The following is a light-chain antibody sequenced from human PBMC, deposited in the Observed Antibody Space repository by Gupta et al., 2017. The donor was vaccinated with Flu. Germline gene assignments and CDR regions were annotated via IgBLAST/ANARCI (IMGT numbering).Light chain of an antibody. CDR2: RND. Sequence: QSVLTQPPSASGPPRQRVTLSCSGSCSNIGSNSLYWYQQLPGTAPKLLIYRNDQRPSGVPDRFSGSKSGNSASLTISGLRAEEEADYYCAAWNDSRSSWVFGGGNKLTVL. CDR3: AAWNDSRSSWV. V-gene: IGLV1-47*01. J-gene: IGLJ3*02. CDR1: CSNIGSNS.